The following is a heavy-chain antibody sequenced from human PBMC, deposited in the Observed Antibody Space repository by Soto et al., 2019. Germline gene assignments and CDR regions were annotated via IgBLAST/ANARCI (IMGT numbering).Heavy chain of an antibody. CDR2: ISAYNGNT. CDR3: ARDRGIAAAGAPEYFQH. V-gene: IGHV1-18*04. D-gene: IGHD6-13*01. CDR1: GYTFTSYG. J-gene: IGHJ1*01. Sequence: SVQVSCKASGYTFTSYGISWVRQAPGQGLEWMGWISAYNGNTNYAQKLQGRVTMTTDTSTSTAYMELRSLRSDDTAVYYCARDRGIAAAGAPEYFQHWGTGTLVTVDS.